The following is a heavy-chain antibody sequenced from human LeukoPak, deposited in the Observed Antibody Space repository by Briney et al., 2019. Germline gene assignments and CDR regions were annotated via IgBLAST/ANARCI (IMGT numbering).Heavy chain of an antibody. J-gene: IGHJ6*03. D-gene: IGHD6-19*01. CDR3: ARERGGLVGYYYYYMDV. V-gene: IGHV4-39*07. Sequence: SETLSLTCTVSGGSISSSSYYWGWIRQPPGKGLEWIGEINHSGSTNYNPSLKSRVTISVDTSKNQFSLKLSSVTAADTAVYYCARERGGLVGYYYYYMDVWGKGTTVTVSS. CDR1: GGSISSSSYY. CDR2: INHSGST.